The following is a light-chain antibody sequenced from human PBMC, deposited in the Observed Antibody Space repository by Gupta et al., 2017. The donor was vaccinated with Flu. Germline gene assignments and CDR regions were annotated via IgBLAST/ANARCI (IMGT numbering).Light chain of an antibody. CDR2: GAS. CDR3: QQYYSYPFA. V-gene: IGKV1-8*01. CDR1: QDVRRY. J-gene: IGKJ4*01. Sequence: STSTGDTVTIVCRASQDVRRYLAWYQQKPGKAPKLLIYGASTLQSGVPSRFSGSGSGTDFTLTVSYLQSEDFATYYCQQYYSYPFAFGGGTKVEVK.